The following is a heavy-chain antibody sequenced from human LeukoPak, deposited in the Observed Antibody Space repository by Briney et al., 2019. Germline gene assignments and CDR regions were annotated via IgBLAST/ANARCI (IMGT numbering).Heavy chain of an antibody. CDR1: GYKFKTFG. D-gene: IGHD4-11*01. V-gene: IGHV1-18*01. J-gene: IGHJ4*02. Sequence: ASVKVSCKTSGYKFKTFGISWVRQAPGQGLEWMGWIRADKGKTDYAQKFQDRVTLTIDTSTSTAYMELRSLTSDDTATYYCARDRSNSGFWGQGTLVTVS. CDR2: IRADKGKT. CDR3: ARDRSNSGF.